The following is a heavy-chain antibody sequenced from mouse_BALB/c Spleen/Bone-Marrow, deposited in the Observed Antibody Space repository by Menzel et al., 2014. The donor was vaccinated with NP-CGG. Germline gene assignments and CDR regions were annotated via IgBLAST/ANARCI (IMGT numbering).Heavy chain of an antibody. V-gene: IGHV1-67*01. CDR1: GYTFTDYA. CDR2: ISTYSGNT. J-gene: IGHJ3*01. CDR3: ARSGYGYDWFAY. Sequence: QVQLQQPGPELVRPGVSVKISCKGSGYTFTDYAMHWVKQSHAKSLEWIGAISTYSGNTNYNQKFKGKATMTVDKSSSTAYMELARLTSEDSAIYYCARSGYGYDWFAYWGQGTLVTVSA. D-gene: IGHD2-2*01.